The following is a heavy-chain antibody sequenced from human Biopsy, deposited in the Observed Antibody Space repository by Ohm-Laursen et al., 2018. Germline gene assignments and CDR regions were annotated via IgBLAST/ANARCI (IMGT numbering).Heavy chain of an antibody. Sequence: SETLSLTWTVSGTSLSNFYWSWIRQPAGKGLEWIGHIYYSVMTNYNPSLQSRVSISVDTSRNQVSLTLSSVTAADTAVYYCARDSGILNYGNFKYYHYYGMDVWGQGTKVTVSS. J-gene: IGHJ6*02. V-gene: IGHV4-59*01. CDR3: ARDSGILNYGNFKYYHYYGMDV. CDR1: GTSLSNFY. CDR2: IYYSVMT. D-gene: IGHD4-11*01.